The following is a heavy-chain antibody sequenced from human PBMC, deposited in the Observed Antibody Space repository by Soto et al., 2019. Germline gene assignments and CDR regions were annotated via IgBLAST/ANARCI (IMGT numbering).Heavy chain of an antibody. CDR3: ARWGIAVAGIVAFDI. V-gene: IGHV1-69*13. J-gene: IGHJ3*02. Sequence: SLKASCQSSGGTFSSYAISCVRQDPGQGLEWMGGIIPIFGTAIYAQKFQGRVTITADESTSTAYMELSSLRSEDTAVYYCARWGIAVAGIVAFDIWGQGTMLTVSS. CDR1: GGTFSSYA. D-gene: IGHD6-19*01. CDR2: IIPIFGTA.